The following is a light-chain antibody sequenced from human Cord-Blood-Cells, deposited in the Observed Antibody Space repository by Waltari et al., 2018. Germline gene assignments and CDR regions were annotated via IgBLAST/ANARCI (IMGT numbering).Light chain of an antibody. CDR3: QVWAYTSGRTGV. J-gene: IGLJ2*01. V-gene: IGLV3-12*01. CDR1: NIGSKA. CDR2: SNS. Sequence: SYELTQPHSVSVATAQMARIPCGGNNIGSKAVHWYRQKPGQDPVLIIFSNSNRHPPLAVRDPGSDPGNANTLTLSRSEPQDEAESYYQVWAYTSGRTGVFGGGTKLTVL.